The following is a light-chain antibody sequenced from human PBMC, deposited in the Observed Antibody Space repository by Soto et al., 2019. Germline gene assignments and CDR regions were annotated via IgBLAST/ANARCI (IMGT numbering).Light chain of an antibody. J-gene: IGKJ5*01. Sequence: FKQSEVRLSLYPSESATLSCRASQSFRGLLAWYQQKPGQAPRLLIYDAYNRATGIPPRFSGSGSGTDFTLTISSLEPEDSAVYYCQQRHMWPITFGQGTRLEI. V-gene: IGKV3-11*01. CDR3: QQRHMWPIT. CDR2: DAY. CDR1: QSFRGL.